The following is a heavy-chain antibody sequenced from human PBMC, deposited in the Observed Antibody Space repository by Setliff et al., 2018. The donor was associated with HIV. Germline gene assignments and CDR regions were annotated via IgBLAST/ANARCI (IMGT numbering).Heavy chain of an antibody. Sequence: LSLTCTVSGDSIRNDYWTWIRQSPEKGLEWIACFSYTGGTNYNPSFKSRVTISVDTSKNQFSLKLSSVTAADTAVYYCARSSRLGWSSYGAFDIWGQGTMVTVSS. D-gene: IGHD6-19*01. CDR1: GDSIRNDY. CDR2: FSYTGGT. CDR3: ARSSRLGWSSYGAFDI. V-gene: IGHV4-59*12. J-gene: IGHJ3*02.